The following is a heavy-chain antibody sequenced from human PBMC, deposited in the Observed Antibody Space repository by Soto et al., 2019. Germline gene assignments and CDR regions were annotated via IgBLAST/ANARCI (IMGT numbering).Heavy chain of an antibody. Sequence: GGSLRLSCAASGFTFSNYAMSWVRQAPGKGLEWVSIISGSGDSPYYADSVKGRFTISRDNSRNTLYLQMNSLRAGDSAKYYSAKEGTSALSYFAYGGQGTLVPVSP. V-gene: IGHV3-23*01. CDR1: GFTFSNYA. CDR3: AKEGTSALSYFAY. CDR2: ISGSGDSP. J-gene: IGHJ4*02.